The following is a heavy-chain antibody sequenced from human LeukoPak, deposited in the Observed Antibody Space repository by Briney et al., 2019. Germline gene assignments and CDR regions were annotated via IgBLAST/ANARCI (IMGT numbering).Heavy chain of an antibody. CDR1: GGSFSSHY. J-gene: IGHJ6*03. CDR2: IYYSGST. D-gene: IGHD6-6*01. Sequence: KPSETLSPTCTVSGGSFSSHYWSWIRQPPGKGLEWIGYIYYSGSTNYNPSLKSRVTISVDTSKNQFSLKLSSVTAADTAVYYCARDYSSSSGYYYYYYMDVWGKGTTVTVSS. CDR3: ARDYSSSSGYYYYYYMDV. V-gene: IGHV4-59*11.